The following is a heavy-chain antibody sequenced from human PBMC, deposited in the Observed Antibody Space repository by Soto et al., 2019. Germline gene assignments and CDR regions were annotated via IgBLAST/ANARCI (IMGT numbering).Heavy chain of an antibody. D-gene: IGHD4-17*01. V-gene: IGHV4-39*01. CDR3: ARLRSTVTTPGNYYYYYYMDV. Sequence: PSETLSLTCTVSGGSISSSSYYWGWIRQPPGKGLEWIGSIYYSGSTYYNPSLKSRVTISVDTSKNQFSLKLSSVTAADTAVYYCARLRSTVTTPGNYYYYYYMDVWGKGTTVTVSS. CDR2: IYYSGST. J-gene: IGHJ6*03. CDR1: GGSISSSSYY.